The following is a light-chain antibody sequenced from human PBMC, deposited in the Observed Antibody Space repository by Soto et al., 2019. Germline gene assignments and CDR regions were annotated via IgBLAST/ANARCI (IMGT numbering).Light chain of an antibody. CDR1: QSVSNK. Sequence: IVMAQSPASLSVSPGRGATPVFGASQSVSNKLAWFQQKPGQAPRLLMSATSSRATGIPARFSGSGSGTELTLTVSSLQSEDFALYFCHQYDYWPFTFGGGTKVDI. J-gene: IGKJ4*01. V-gene: IGKV3D-15*01. CDR2: ATS. CDR3: HQYDYWPFT.